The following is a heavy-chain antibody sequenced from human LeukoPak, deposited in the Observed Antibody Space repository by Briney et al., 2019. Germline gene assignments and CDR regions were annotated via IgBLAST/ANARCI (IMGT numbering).Heavy chain of an antibody. CDR2: ISGSGGST. CDR1: GFTFSSYA. J-gene: IGHJ4*02. Sequence: GGSLRLSCAASGFTFSSYAMSWVRQAPGKGLEWVSAISGSGGSTYYADSAKGRFTISRDNSKNTLYLQMNSLRAEDTAVYYCAKDYYDSSGYYYGIDYWGQGTLVTVSS. V-gene: IGHV3-23*01. CDR3: AKDYYDSSGYYYGIDY. D-gene: IGHD3-22*01.